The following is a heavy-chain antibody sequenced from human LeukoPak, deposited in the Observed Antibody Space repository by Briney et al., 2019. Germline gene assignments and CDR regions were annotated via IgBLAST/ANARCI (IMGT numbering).Heavy chain of an antibody. V-gene: IGHV4-39*01. CDR2: IYYSGST. J-gene: IGHJ4*02. D-gene: IGHD3-3*01. CDR1: GGSISSSSYY. CDR3: ASQFVYYDFWSGYYRGGEYYFDY. Sequence: SETLSLTFTVSGGSISSSSYYWGWIRQPPGKGLEWIVSIYYSGSTYYNPSLKSRVTISVDTSKNQFSLKLSSVTAADTAVYYCASQFVYYDFWSGYYRGGEYYFDYWGQGTLVTVSS.